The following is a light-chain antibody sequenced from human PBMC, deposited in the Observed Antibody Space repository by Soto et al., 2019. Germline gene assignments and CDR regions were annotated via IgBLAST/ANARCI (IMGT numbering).Light chain of an antibody. CDR1: QGISSY. V-gene: IGKV1-9*01. Sequence: DIQLTQSPSFLSASVGDRVTITCRASQGISSYLAWYQQKPGKAPKLLIYAASTLQSGVPSRFSGSGSGTEFTLPISSLQHEDFATYYCQQLNSYPPFFGGGTKVEIK. CDR3: QQLNSYPPF. J-gene: IGKJ4*01. CDR2: AAS.